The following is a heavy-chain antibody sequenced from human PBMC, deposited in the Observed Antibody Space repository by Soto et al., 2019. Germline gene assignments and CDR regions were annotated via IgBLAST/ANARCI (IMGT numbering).Heavy chain of an antibody. J-gene: IGHJ4*02. CDR2: VSHDGRNT. D-gene: IGHD6-19*01. CDR1: GFTFSDYA. Sequence: VQLVESGGGVVQPGRSLRLSCAASGFTFSDYAMDWVRQAPGKGLEWVAVVSHDGRNTHYADSVKGRFTISRDSSKNTVSLEMTSLRAEDTAVFYCAKGGRQWLVTSDFNYWGQGALVTVSS. V-gene: IGHV3-30*18. CDR3: AKGGRQWLVTSDFNY.